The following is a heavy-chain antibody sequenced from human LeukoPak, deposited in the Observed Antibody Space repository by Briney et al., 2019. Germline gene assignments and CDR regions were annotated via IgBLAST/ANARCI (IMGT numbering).Heavy chain of an antibody. J-gene: IGHJ5*02. V-gene: IGHV4-61*01. Sequence: SSETLSLTCTVSGASVSSASYWTWIRQPPGKGVEWIAHIYNGVNTNYNPSLKSRVTISVDTSKDQFSLRLNSVTAADTAVYYCARSRAFNSGAFDPWGQGSLVTVSS. CDR1: GASVSSASY. CDR3: ARSRAFNSGAFDP. D-gene: IGHD1-26*01. CDR2: IYNGVNT.